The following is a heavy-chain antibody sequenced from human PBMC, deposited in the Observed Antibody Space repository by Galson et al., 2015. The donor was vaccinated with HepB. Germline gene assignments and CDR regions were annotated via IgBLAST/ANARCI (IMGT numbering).Heavy chain of an antibody. CDR3: ATIGGGNRGYATSLERSRGGYFFDY. CDR1: GFTFSNYA. V-gene: IGHV3-23*01. J-gene: IGHJ4*02. CDR2: ISGHGGVI. Sequence: SLRLSCAVSGFTFSNYAMSWVRQAPGKGLEWVSSISGHGGVIYYSDSVKGRFTISRDNSRKTLFLQMNSLRADDTAVYHCATIGGGNRGYATSLERSRGGYFFDYWGQGSLVTVSS. D-gene: IGHD2-8*01.